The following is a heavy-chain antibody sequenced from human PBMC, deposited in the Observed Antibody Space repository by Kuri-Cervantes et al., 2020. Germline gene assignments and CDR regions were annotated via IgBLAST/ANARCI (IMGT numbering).Heavy chain of an antibody. Sequence: ASVKVSCKASGYTFTSYAMHWVRQAPGQRLEWMGWSNAGNGNTKYSQEFQGRVTITRDTSASTAYMELSSLRSEDMAVYYCARAQGRLYDFWSGSLFDYWGQGTLVTVSS. V-gene: IGHV1-3*02. D-gene: IGHD3-3*01. CDR3: ARAQGRLYDFWSGSLFDY. CDR1: GYTFTSYA. J-gene: IGHJ4*02. CDR2: SNAGNGNT.